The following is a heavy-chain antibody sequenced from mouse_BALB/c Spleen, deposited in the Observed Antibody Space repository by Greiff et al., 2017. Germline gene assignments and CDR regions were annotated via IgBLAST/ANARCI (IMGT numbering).Heavy chain of an antibody. J-gene: IGHJ3*01. Sequence: EVQLVESGGGLVQPGGSRKLSCAASGFTFSSFGMHWVRQAPEKGLEWVAYISSGSSTIYYADTVKGRFTISRDNPKNTLFLQMTSLRSEDTAMYYCARFGYPWFAYWGQGTLVTVSA. V-gene: IGHV5-17*02. CDR2: ISSGSSTI. CDR1: GFTFSSFG. CDR3: ARFGYPWFAY. D-gene: IGHD2-2*01.